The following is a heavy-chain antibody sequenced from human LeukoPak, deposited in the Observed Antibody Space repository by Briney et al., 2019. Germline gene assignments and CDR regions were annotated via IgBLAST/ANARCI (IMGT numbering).Heavy chain of an antibody. CDR1: GFTFTSYW. D-gene: IGHD6-19*01. V-gene: IGHV3-74*03. J-gene: IGHJ4*02. Sequence: GGSLRLSCAASGFTFTSYWMHWVRQAPGKGLVWVSLINSDGSTTKYADSVKGRFTMSRDNAKNTLYLEMNSLRGEDAAVYYCATGGSSGWYHFEYWGQGTLVTVSS. CDR2: INSDGSTT. CDR3: ATGGSSGWYHFEY.